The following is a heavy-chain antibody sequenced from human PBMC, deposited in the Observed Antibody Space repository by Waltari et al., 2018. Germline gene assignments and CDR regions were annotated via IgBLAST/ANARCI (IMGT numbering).Heavy chain of an antibody. CDR2: INPNSGCT. V-gene: IGHV1-2*02. CDR3: AREHPVGRSPFDP. CDR1: GYTFTGYY. J-gene: IGHJ5*02. Sequence: QVQLVQSGAEVKKPGASVKVSCKAAGYTFTGYYMHWVRQAPGQGLEWMGWINPNSGCTNYAQKFQGRVTMTRDTSISTAYMELSRLRSDDTAVYYCAREHPVGRSPFDPWGQGTLVTVSS. D-gene: IGHD4-17*01.